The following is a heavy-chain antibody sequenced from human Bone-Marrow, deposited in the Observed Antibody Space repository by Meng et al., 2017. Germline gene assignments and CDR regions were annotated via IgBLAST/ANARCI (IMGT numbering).Heavy chain of an antibody. CDR3: ARDYTIFDIQH. V-gene: IGHV3-11*04. J-gene: IGHJ1*01. Sequence: SLKISCAASGFTFSDYYMSWIRQAPGQGLEWVSYISSSGSTIYYVDSVTGRFTISRDNAKNSLYLQMNSLRAEDTAVYYCARDYTIFDIQHWGQGTLVTVSS. CDR1: GFTFSDYY. CDR2: ISSSGSTI. D-gene: IGHD3-10*02.